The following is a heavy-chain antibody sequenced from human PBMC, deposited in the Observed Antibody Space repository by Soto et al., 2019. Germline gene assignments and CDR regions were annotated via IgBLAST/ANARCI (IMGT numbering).Heavy chain of an antibody. V-gene: IGHV1-46*01. Sequence: SVKVSCKASGYTFTSYYMHWVRQAPGQGLEWMGIINPSGGSTSYAQKFQGRVTMTRDTSTSTVYMELSSLRSEDTAVYYCARDRAAASWYWGDYYYYYGMDVWGQGTTVTVSS. CDR2: INPSGGST. CDR3: ARDRAAASWYWGDYYYYYGMDV. CDR1: GYTFTSYY. J-gene: IGHJ6*02. D-gene: IGHD6-13*01.